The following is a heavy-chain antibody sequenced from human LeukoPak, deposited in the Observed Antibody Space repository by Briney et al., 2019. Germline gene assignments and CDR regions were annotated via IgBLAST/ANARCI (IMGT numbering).Heavy chain of an antibody. Sequence: PGGSLRLSCAASGFRFDNHWMTWVRQAPGKGLEWVANIKEDGNEKYYVDSAKGRFTISRDNAKNSLYLQMNSLRAEDTAAYYCARGAYSPFDYWGQGTLVTVSS. CDR1: GFRFDNHW. CDR2: IKEDGNEK. CDR3: ARGAYSPFDY. J-gene: IGHJ4*02. V-gene: IGHV3-7*01. D-gene: IGHD5-18*01.